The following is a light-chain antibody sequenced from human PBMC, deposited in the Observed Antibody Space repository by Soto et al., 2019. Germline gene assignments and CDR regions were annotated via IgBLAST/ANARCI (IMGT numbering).Light chain of an antibody. J-gene: IGLJ1*01. Sequence: QSALTQPRSVSGSPGQSVTISCTGTSSDVGAYNYVSWYQHHPGKAPKFMIYDVSKRPSGVPDRFSGSTSGNTASLTISGLQAEDEADYYCCSYAGSYTGVFGTGTKVTVL. CDR1: SSDVGAYNY. CDR2: DVS. V-gene: IGLV2-11*01. CDR3: CSYAGSYTGV.